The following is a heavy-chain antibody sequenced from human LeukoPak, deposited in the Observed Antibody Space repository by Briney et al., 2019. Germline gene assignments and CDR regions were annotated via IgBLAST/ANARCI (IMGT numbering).Heavy chain of an antibody. CDR1: GGSISSGGYY. V-gene: IGHV4-31*03. D-gene: IGHD4-17*01. CDR3: AREIYGDYTPGAFDI. CDR2: IYYSGST. J-gene: IGHJ3*02. Sequence: SQTLSLTCTVSGGSISSGGYYWSWIRQHPGKGLEWIGYIYYSGSTYYNPSLKSRVTISVDTSKNQFSLKLSSVTAADTAVYYCAREIYGDYTPGAFDIWGQGTMVTVSS.